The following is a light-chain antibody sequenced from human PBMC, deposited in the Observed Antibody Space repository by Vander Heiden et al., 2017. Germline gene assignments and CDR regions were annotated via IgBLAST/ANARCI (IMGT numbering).Light chain of an antibody. V-gene: IGLV2-14*01. J-gene: IGLJ1*01. CDR1: SSDVGGYNY. CDR2: DVS. Sequence: GLNQPASVAGSPGQSITISCTGTSSDVGGYNYVSWYQQHPGKAPKLMIYDVSSRPSGVSNRFSGSKSGNTASLTISGLQAEDEADYYCSSYTSSSTRVFGTGTKVTVL. CDR3: SSYTSSSTRV.